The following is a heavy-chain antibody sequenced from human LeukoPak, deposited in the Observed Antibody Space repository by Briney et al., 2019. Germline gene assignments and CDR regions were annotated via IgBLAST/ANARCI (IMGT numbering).Heavy chain of an antibody. J-gene: IGHJ4*02. D-gene: IGHD4-23*01. Sequence: GGSLRLSCAADGFSVRDFWMAWVRQAPGKGLEWAAHIKEDRTADYYVDSVKGRFTSSKDYGKNSLHLQMNSLRVEDTAVYYCVRGGWELDYWGQGTLVTVSS. CDR3: VRGGWELDY. CDR2: IKEDRTAD. V-gene: IGHV3-7*01. CDR1: GFSVRDFW.